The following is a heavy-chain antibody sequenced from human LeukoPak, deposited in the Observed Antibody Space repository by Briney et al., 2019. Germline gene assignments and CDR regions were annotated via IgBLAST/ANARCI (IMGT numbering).Heavy chain of an antibody. V-gene: IGHV1-18*01. CDR2: ISAYNGNT. D-gene: IGHD1-26*01. CDR1: GYTFTSYG. CDR3: ARDRQLKIESGSFTPLGY. J-gene: IGHJ4*02. Sequence: ASVKVSCTASGYTFTSYGISWVRQAPGQGLEWMGWISAYNGNTNYAQKLQGRVTMTADTSTRTAYMELRSLRSDDTAVYYCARDRQLKIESGSFTPLGYWGQGTLVTVSS.